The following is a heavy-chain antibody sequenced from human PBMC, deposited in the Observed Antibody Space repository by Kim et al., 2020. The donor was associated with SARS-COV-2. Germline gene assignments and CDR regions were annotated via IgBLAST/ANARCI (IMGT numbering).Heavy chain of an antibody. D-gene: IGHD3-9*01. CDR2: ISGSGGST. J-gene: IGHJ4*02. V-gene: IGHV3-23*01. Sequence: GGSLRLSCAASGFTFSSYAMSWVRQAPGKGLEWVSAISGSGGSTYYADSVKGRFTISRDNSKNTLYLQMNSLRAEDTAVYYCAKDPPLGYFDWLLEPGEYWGQGTLVTVSS. CDR1: GFTFSSYA. CDR3: AKDPPLGYFDWLLEPGEY.